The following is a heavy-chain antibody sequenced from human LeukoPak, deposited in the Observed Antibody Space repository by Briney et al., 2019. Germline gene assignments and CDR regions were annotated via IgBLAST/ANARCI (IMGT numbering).Heavy chain of an antibody. Sequence: GEALKISCNTSGYTFTSYWIGWVRQMPAKSLEWMGSIYPDESDTRYSPSFRGQVTISADKSSSTAHLQWSSLTASDTAMYYCARRGFVATTRNWTDPWGQGTLVTVSS. CDR1: GYTFTSYW. V-gene: IGHV5-51*01. J-gene: IGHJ5*02. CDR3: ARRGFVATTRNWTDP. D-gene: IGHD5-12*01. CDR2: IYPDESDT.